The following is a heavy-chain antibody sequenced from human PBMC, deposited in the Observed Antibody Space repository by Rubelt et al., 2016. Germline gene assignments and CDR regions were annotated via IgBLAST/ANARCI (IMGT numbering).Heavy chain of an antibody. J-gene: IGHJ4*02. CDR1: GYSFTTYS. V-gene: IGHV1-3*01. CDR2: FNAGNGNK. D-gene: IGHD6-19*01. CDR3: ATGYSSGWYVAY. Sequence: QVQLVQSGAEVKKPGASVKVSCKAAGYSFTTYSIHWVRQAPGQRLDRMGWFNAGNGNKQYSQKFQGSVTITRDTSAGTAYMELSSLRSEDTAIYYCATGYSSGWYVAYWGQGTLVTVSS.